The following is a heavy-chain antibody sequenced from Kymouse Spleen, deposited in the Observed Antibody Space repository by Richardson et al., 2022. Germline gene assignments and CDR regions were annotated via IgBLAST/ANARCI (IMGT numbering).Heavy chain of an antibody. D-gene: IGHD5-18,IGHD5-18*01. Sequence: QLQLQESGPGLVKPSETLSLTCTVSGGSISSSSYYWGWIRQPPGKGLEWIGSIYYSGSTYYNPSLKSRVTISVDTSKNQFSLKLSSVTAADTAVYYCARCGYSYGYAFDIWGQGTMVTVSS. CDR1: GGSISSSSYY. J-gene: IGHJ3*02. CDR2: IYYSGST. CDR3: ARCGYSYGYAFDI. V-gene: IGHV4-39*01.